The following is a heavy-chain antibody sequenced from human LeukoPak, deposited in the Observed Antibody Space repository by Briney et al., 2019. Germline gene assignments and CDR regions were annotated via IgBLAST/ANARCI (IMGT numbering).Heavy chain of an antibody. CDR2: ISYDGSNK. CDR1: GFTFSSYG. Sequence: PGRSLRLSCAASGFTFSSYGMHWVRQAPGKGLEWVAVISYDGSNKYYADSVKGRFTISRDNSKNTLYLQMNSLRAEDTAVYYCAKEGSIFGVVIRPYYFDHWGQGTLVTVSS. J-gene: IGHJ4*02. V-gene: IGHV3-30*18. CDR3: AKEGSIFGVVIRPYYFDH. D-gene: IGHD3-3*01.